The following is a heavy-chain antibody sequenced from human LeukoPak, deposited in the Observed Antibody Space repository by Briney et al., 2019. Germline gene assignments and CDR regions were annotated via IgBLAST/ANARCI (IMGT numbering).Heavy chain of an antibody. V-gene: IGHV3-23*01. Sequence: PGGSLRLSCAASGFTFSSYAMAWVRQAPGKGLEWVSGIVGSGDNTFYADSVKGRFTISRDNSKNTLYLQMNGLRAEDTAVYYCAKTTTGYSSGRFPGWPVDYWGQGTLVTVSS. CDR3: AKTTTGYSSGRFPGWPVDY. D-gene: IGHD6-19*01. J-gene: IGHJ4*02. CDR2: IVGSGDNT. CDR1: GFTFSSYA.